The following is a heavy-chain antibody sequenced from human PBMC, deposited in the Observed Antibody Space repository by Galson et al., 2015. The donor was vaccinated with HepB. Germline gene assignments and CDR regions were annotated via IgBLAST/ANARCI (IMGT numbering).Heavy chain of an antibody. Sequence: SLRLSCAASGFTFSSYWMSWVRQALGKGLEWVASIKQNGNERYYVDSVKGRFTISRDNAKNSLYLQMSSLRAEDTAVYYCARRTGSYFDVTLGQFDYWGQGILVTVSS. CDR1: GFTFSSYW. V-gene: IGHV3-7*01. D-gene: IGHD1-26*01. J-gene: IGHJ4*02. CDR3: ARRTGSYFDVTLGQFDY. CDR2: IKQNGNER.